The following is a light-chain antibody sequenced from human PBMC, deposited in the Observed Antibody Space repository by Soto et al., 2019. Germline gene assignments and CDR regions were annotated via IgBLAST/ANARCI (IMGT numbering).Light chain of an antibody. CDR1: SSDVGGYPY. Sequence: QSALTQPASVSGSPGQSINISCTGTSSDVGGYPYVSWYQQFPGKVPKLMIHEVNKRPSGVSDRFSGSKSGNTASLTISGLQAEDEADYYCSSFTKRYIVIFGGGTQLTVL. V-gene: IGLV2-14*01. J-gene: IGLJ2*01. CDR3: SSFTKRYIVI. CDR2: EVN.